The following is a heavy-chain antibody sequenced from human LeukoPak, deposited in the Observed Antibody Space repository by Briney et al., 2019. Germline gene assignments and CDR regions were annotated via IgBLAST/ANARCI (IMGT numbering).Heavy chain of an antibody. CDR2: IYTSGST. J-gene: IGHJ6*03. CDR3: ARGGYCSGGSCLDYYYYYYMDV. Sequence: SETLSLTCTVSGGSISSGSYYWSWIRQPAGKGLEWIGRIYTSGSTNYNPSLKSRVTISVDTSKNQFSLKLSSVTAADTAVYYCARGGYCSGGSCLDYYYYYYMDVWGKGTTVTVSS. CDR1: GGSISSGSYY. D-gene: IGHD2-15*01. V-gene: IGHV4-61*02.